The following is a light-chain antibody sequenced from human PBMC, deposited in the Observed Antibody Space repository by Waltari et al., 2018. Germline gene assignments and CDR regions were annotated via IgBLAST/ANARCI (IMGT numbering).Light chain of an antibody. CDR2: GAS. V-gene: IGKV3-11*01. CDR1: QSFSSD. CDR3: QQLHNWPDT. J-gene: IGKJ4*01. Sequence: DIVMTKSPATPSLSPGERATLSCRASQSFSSDLAWYQQKPGQAPRLLIYGASNRATGIPARFSGSGSGTDFTLTISGLEPEDFAVYYCQQLHNWPDTFGGGTKVEIK.